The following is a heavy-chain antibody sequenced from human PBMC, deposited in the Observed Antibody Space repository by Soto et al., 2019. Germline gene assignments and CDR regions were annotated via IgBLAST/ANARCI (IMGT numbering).Heavy chain of an antibody. V-gene: IGHV1-69*01. CDR2: IIPVFSTA. D-gene: IGHD3-22*01. CDR1: GGLFSSYA. J-gene: IGHJ4*02. Sequence: QEQLVQSGAEVKKPGSSVKVSCKASGGLFSSYAISWVRQAPGQGLEWMGGIIPVFSTAYYAQKFQGRVTMTAYESTNTASMELSSLRSEDTAMYYCARVGSGYVWFNEFWGQGSLVTVSS. CDR3: ARVGSGYVWFNEF.